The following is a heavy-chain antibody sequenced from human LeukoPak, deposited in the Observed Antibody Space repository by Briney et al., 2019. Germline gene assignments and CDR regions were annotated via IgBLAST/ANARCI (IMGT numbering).Heavy chain of an antibody. CDR3: ARVYLERLTAGYFDH. CDR1: GFTFSSYA. CDR2: ISGSGGST. Sequence: PGGSLRLSSAASGFTFSSYAMSWVRQAPGKGLEWVSAISGSGGSTYYADSVKGRFTISRDNSKNTLYLQMNSLRDEDSAAYYCARVYLERLTAGYFDHWGQGTWVTVSS. J-gene: IGHJ4*02. V-gene: IGHV3-23*01. D-gene: IGHD2-8*01.